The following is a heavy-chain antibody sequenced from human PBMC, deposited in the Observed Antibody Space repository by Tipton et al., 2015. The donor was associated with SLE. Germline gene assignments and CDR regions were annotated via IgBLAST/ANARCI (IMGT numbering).Heavy chain of an antibody. CDR3: VRQLTTETTFVLDVFDI. CDR2: IYYSGTV. J-gene: IGHJ3*02. CDR1: GGSIINRSYY. V-gene: IGHV4-39*07. Sequence: TLSLTCSVSGGSIINRSYYWGWIRQPPGKGLEWIGSIYYSGTVYYNPSLKSRVTISIDTSTNQFSLKVKSVTAADTAVYYCVRQLTTETTFVLDVFDIWGQGTMVTVSS. D-gene: IGHD4-17*01.